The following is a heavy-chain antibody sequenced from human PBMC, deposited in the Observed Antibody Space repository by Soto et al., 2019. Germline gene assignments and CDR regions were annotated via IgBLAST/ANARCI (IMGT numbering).Heavy chain of an antibody. CDR3: ARVRGDIVVVPAATPYYYYGMDV. CDR1: GYTFTSYG. CDR2: ISAYNGNT. V-gene: IGHV1-18*01. Sequence: QVQLVQSGAEVKKPGASVKVSCKASGYTFTSYGISWVRQAPGQALEWMGWISAYNGNTNYAQKLQGRVTTTTDTSTSTDYMELRSLRSDDTAVYYCARVRGDIVVVPAATPYYYYGMDVWGQGTTVTVSS. J-gene: IGHJ6*02. D-gene: IGHD2-2*01.